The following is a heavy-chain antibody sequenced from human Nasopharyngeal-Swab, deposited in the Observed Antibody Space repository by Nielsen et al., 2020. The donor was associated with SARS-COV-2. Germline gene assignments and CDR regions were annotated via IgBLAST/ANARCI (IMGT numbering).Heavy chain of an antibody. CDR2: ISWDGGST. Sequence: GESLKISCAASGFTFDDYTMHWVRQAPGKGLEWVSLISWDGGSTYYADSVKGRFTISRDNSKNSLYLQMNSLRTEDTALYYCAKDIKKSKPVLTYYDSRHYYYYYYMDVWGKGTTVTVSS. J-gene: IGHJ6*03. D-gene: IGHD3-22*01. V-gene: IGHV3-43*01. CDR3: AKDIKKSKPVLTYYDSRHYYYYYYMDV. CDR1: GFTFDDYT.